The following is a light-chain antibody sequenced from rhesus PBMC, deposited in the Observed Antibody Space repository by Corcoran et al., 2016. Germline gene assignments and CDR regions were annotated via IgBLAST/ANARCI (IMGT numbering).Light chain of an antibody. CDR1: QGISNW. V-gene: IGKV1S4*01. CDR2: GAS. Sequence: DIQMTQSPSSLSASVGDRVTITCQASQGISNWLAWYQQKPRKDPKLLMYGASSLHSGVPSRFSGSGSGTEFTLTISSLQPEDFATYYCQQHNSYPLTFGGGTKVEIK. CDR3: QQHNSYPLT. J-gene: IGKJ4*01.